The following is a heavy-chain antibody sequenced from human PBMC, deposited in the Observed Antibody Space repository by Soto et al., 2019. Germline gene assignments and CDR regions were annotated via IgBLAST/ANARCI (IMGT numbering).Heavy chain of an antibody. V-gene: IGHV4-30-2*06. CDR3: ARGGGYASFDY. D-gene: IGHD5-12*01. Sequence: QLQLQESGSGLVKTSETLSLTCTVSGASISYGGFSWSWIRQSPGKGLEWIGYISHLESTYFHPSFKSRLTMSIDRTRNQFSLKLSSVTAADMAVYDCARGGGYASFDYWGQGVLVTVSS. CDR2: ISHLEST. J-gene: IGHJ4*02. CDR1: GASISYGGFS.